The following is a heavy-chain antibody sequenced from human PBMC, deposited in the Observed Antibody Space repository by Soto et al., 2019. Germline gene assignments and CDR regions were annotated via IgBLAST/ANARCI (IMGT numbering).Heavy chain of an antibody. CDR3: AHSPCSGGTCYLFAY. V-gene: IGHV2-5*02. CDR1: GFSLSTSGVG. CDR2: IYRDDVQ. D-gene: IGHD2-15*01. Sequence: QITLRESGPTLVKPTQPLTLTCTISGFSLSTSGVGVGWIRQPPGKSLEWLALIYRDDVQRYRPYLKTRLTIRKGTSRCRVVLTMTNMDPVDTATYYCAHSPCSGGTCYLFAYWGQGTLVTVSS. J-gene: IGHJ4*02.